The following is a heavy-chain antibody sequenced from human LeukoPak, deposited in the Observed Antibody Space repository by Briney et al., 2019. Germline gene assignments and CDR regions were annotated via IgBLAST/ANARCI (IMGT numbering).Heavy chain of an antibody. V-gene: IGHV3-21*04. Sequence: PVGSLRLSCAASGFTFSSHSMHWVPPAPGKGLAWVSSISSSRNDIYYADSVRGRFTISRNNAKNSLFLQKNRLRTEDMALYYCAKAQPSSLYSYFDYWGQGTLVTVSS. D-gene: IGHD1-26*01. CDR1: GFTFSSHS. CDR3: AKAQPSSLYSYFDY. J-gene: IGHJ4*02. CDR2: ISSSRNDI.